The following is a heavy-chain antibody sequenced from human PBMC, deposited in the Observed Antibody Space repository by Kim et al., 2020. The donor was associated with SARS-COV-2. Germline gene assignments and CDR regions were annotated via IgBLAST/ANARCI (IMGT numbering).Heavy chain of an antibody. CDR2: T. J-gene: IGHJ4*02. Sequence: TEYAASVKGRFIISRDDSKTAMYLQMNSLKTEDTAVYFGTREYAASVFDSWGQGTLVTVSS. V-gene: IGHV3-72*01. CDR3: TREYAASVFDS. D-gene: IGHD6-25*01.